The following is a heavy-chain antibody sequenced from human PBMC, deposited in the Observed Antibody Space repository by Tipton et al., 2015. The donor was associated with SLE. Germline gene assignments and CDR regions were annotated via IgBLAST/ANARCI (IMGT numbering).Heavy chain of an antibody. D-gene: IGHD3-22*01. V-gene: IGHV4-39*01. Sequence: TLSLTCTVSGGSISSSSYYWGWIRQPPGKGLEWIGSIYYSGSTYYNPSLKSRVTISVDTSKNQFSLKLSSVTAAETAVYYCARRTTRSSGYFGALDIWGQGTMVTVSS. CDR2: IYYSGST. J-gene: IGHJ3*02. CDR1: GGSISSSSYY. CDR3: ARRTTRSSGYFGALDI.